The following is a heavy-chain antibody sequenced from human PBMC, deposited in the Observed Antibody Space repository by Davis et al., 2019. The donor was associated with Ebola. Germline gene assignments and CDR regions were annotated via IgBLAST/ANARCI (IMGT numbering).Heavy chain of an antibody. J-gene: IGHJ3*01. CDR3: ASQGQGF. Sequence: PGGSLRLSCAASGFTFSNYAMSWVRQAPGKGLGWVSGISGSSRNKYYADSVKGRFTISRDNSKNTLYLQMTTLRAEDTAVYYCASQGQGFWGRGTMATVSS. CDR1: GFTFSNYA. CDR2: ISGSSRNK. V-gene: IGHV3-23*01.